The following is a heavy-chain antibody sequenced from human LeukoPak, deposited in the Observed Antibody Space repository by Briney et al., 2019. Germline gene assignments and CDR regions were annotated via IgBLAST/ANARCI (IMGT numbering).Heavy chain of an antibody. CDR2: IYSGGGT. Sequence: GGSLRLSCAASGFIVSAYYMTWVRHAPGKGLEWVSVIYSGGGTYYTDSVKGRFTTSRDNAKNSLYLQMNSLRAEDTAVYYCARDLRSSGYYAFDYWGQGTLVTVSS. CDR3: ARDLRSSGYYAFDY. D-gene: IGHD3-22*01. CDR1: GFIVSAYY. J-gene: IGHJ4*02. V-gene: IGHV3-66*01.